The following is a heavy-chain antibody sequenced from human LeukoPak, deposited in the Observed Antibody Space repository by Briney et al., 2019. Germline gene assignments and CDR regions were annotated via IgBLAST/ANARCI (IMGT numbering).Heavy chain of an antibody. D-gene: IGHD4-17*01. CDR3: AKDYGEKYYYFGMDV. CDR2: ISYDGSNK. J-gene: IGHJ6*02. V-gene: IGHV3-30*18. Sequence: PGRSLRLSCAASGFTFSSFGIHWDRQAPGKGLEWVAVISYDGSNKYFADSVKGRFTISRDNSKNTLYLQMNSLRAEDTALYYCAKDYGEKYYYFGMDVWGQGGTVTDSS. CDR1: GFTFSSFG.